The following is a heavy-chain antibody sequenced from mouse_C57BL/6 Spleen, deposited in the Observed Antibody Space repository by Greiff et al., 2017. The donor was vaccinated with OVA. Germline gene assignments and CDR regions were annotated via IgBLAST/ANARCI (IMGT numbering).Heavy chain of an antibody. Sequence: EVQLQQSGPGLVKPSQSLSLTCSVTGYSITSGYYWNWIRQFPGNKLEWMGYISYDGSNNYNPSLKNRISITRDTSKNQFFLKLNSVTTEDTATYYCAREYYDYDDGFAYWGQGTLVTVSA. CDR3: AREYYDYDDGFAY. D-gene: IGHD2-4*01. CDR2: ISYDGSN. CDR1: GYSITSGYY. V-gene: IGHV3-6*01. J-gene: IGHJ3*01.